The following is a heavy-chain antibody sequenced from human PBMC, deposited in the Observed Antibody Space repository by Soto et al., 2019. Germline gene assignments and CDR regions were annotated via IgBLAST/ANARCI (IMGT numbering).Heavy chain of an antibody. CDR1: GYTLTELS. CDR3: ATALLWFGELFSPSEGARNYYGMDV. D-gene: IGHD3-10*01. Sequence: ASVKVSCKVSGYTLTELSMHWVRQAPGKGLEWMGGFDPEDGETIYAQKFQGRVTMTEDTSTDTAYMELSSLRSEDTAVYYCATALLWFGELFSPSEGARNYYGMDVWGQGTTVTVSS. J-gene: IGHJ6*02. CDR2: FDPEDGET. V-gene: IGHV1-24*01.